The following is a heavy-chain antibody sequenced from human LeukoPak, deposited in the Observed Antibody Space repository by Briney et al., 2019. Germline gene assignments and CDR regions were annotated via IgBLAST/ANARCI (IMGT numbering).Heavy chain of an antibody. CDR3: AKDSHPNPTDILTGYYYYYYGMDV. Sequence: PGGSLRLSCAAPGFTFSSYAMSWVRQAPGKGLEWVSAISGSGGSTYYADSVKGRFTISRDNSKNTLYLQMNSLRAEDTAVYYCAKDSHPNPTDILTGYYYYYYGMDVWGQGTTVTVSS. CDR1: GFTFSSYA. D-gene: IGHD3-9*01. CDR2: ISGSGGST. J-gene: IGHJ6*02. V-gene: IGHV3-23*01.